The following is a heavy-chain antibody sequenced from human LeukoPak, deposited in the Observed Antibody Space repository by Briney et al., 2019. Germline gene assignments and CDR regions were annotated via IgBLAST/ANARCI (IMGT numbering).Heavy chain of an antibody. Sequence: GGSLRLSCAASGFTFSSYGMHWVRQAPGKGLEWVAFIRYDGSNKYYADSVKGRFTISRDNSKNTLYLQMNSLRAEDTAVYYCAKNPQPLYYDILTGYYTDYYYMDVWGKGTTVTISS. J-gene: IGHJ6*03. CDR1: GFTFSSYG. V-gene: IGHV3-30*02. D-gene: IGHD3-9*01. CDR2: IRYDGSNK. CDR3: AKNPQPLYYDILTGYYTDYYYMDV.